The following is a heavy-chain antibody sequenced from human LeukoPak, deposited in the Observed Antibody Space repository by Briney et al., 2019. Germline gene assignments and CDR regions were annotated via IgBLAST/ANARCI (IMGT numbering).Heavy chain of an antibody. J-gene: IGHJ4*02. CDR1: GFTFSSYA. Sequence: TGGSLRLSCAASGFTFSSYAMSWVRQAPGKGLEWVAVISYDGSNKYYADSVKGRFTISRDNSKNTLYLQMNSLRAEDTAVYYCAKDQSYYDSSGYYTVEYFDYWGQGTLVTVSS. CDR3: AKDQSYYDSSGYYTVEYFDY. V-gene: IGHV3-30*18. CDR2: ISYDGSNK. D-gene: IGHD3-22*01.